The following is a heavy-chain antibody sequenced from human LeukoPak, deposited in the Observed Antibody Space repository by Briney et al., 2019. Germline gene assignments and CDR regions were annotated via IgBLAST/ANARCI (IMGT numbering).Heavy chain of an antibody. CDR3: ARVSSSSDFVPGLDR. D-gene: IGHD6-6*01. Sequence: SVTVSFTASGGTFSSYAISWMRQAPGQGLEWMGGIIPIFGTANYAQKFQGRVTITTDESTSSTYMELSSLRAEDTAVYYCARVSSSSDFVPGLDRWGQGTLVTVSS. CDR1: GGTFSSYA. CDR2: IIPIFGTA. J-gene: IGHJ5*02. V-gene: IGHV1-69*05.